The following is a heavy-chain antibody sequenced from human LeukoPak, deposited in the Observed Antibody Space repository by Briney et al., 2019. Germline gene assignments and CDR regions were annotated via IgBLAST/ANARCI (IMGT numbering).Heavy chain of an antibody. D-gene: IGHD3-10*01. V-gene: IGHV1-69*01. J-gene: IGHJ5*02. CDR3: ARNPYGSGIIHWFDP. CDR2: IIPIFGTA. Sequence: SVKVSCKASGGTFNSYAISWVRQAPGQGLEWMGGIIPIFGTANYAQKFQGRVTITADESTSTAYMELSSLRSEDTAVYYCARNPYGSGIIHWFDPWGQGTLVTVSS. CDR1: GGTFNSYA.